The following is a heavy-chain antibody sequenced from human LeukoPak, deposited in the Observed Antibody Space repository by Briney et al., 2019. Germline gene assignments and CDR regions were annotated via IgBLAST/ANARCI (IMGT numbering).Heavy chain of an antibody. V-gene: IGHV3-64D*06. CDR1: GFIFSTYT. CDR2: INGDGYNT. CDR3: VGDQVDTTGYLR. J-gene: IGHJ4*02. D-gene: IGHD3-22*01. Sequence: PGGSLRLSCSASGFIFSTYTMYWVRQAPGKGLEYVSVINGDGYNTNYIDSVKGRFTISRDNSKNTLYLQMSSLRAEDTAVYYCVGDQVDTTGYLRWGQGTRVTVSA.